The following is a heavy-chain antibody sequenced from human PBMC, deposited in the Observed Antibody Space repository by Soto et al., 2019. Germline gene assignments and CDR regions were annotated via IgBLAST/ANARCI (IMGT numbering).Heavy chain of an antibody. CDR1: GFTFSSYS. D-gene: IGHD6-6*01. J-gene: IGHJ6*03. V-gene: IGHV3-21*01. CDR2: ISSSSSYI. CDR3: AREVRRKGLRGGPGSCYMDV. Sequence: GGSLRLSCAASGFTFSSYSMNWVRQAPGKGLEWVSSISSSSSYIYYADSVKGRFTISRDNAKNSLYLQMNSLRAEDTAVYYCAREVRRKGLRGGPGSCYMDVWGKGTTVTVSS.